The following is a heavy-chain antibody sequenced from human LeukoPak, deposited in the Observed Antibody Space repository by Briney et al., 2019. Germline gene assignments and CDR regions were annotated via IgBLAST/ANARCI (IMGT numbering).Heavy chain of an antibody. CDR1: GGSISSYY. CDR3: ARGRDYGDYVGGFDY. V-gene: IGHV4-4*07. J-gene: IGHJ4*02. CDR2: IYTSGST. Sequence: PSETLSLTCTVSGGSISSYYWNWIRQPAGMGLEWIGRIYTSGSTNYNPSLKSRVTMSLDTSKNQFSLKVSSVTAADTAVYYCARGRDYGDYVGGFDYWGQGTLVTVSS. D-gene: IGHD4-17*01.